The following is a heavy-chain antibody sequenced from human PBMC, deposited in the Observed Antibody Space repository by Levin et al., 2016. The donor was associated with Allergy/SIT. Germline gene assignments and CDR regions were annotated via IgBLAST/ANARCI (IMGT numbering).Heavy chain of an antibody. D-gene: IGHD5-18*01. J-gene: IGHJ4*02. V-gene: IGHV3-7*01. CDR2: IKQDGSEK. CDR3: ARGYRGYSYVPSYYFDY. CDR1: GFTFTSYW. Sequence: GGSLRLSCAGSGFTFTSYWMSWVRQAPRKGLEWVANIKQDGSEKYYADSVKGRFTISRDNSKNTLYLQMNSLRAEDTAVYYCARGYRGYSYVPSYYFDYWGQGTLVTVSS.